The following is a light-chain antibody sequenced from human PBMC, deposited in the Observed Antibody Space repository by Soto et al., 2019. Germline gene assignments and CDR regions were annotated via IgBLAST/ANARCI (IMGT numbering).Light chain of an antibody. CDR1: QSVSSSY. CDR3: QQYGSSPPVT. V-gene: IGKV3-20*01. J-gene: IGKJ1*01. Sequence: EIVLTQSPGTRSLSPGERATLSCRASQSVSSSYLAWYQQKPGQAPRLLIYGASRRATGIPDRFSGSGSGTDFTLTISRLEPEDFAEYYCQQYGSSPPVTFGQGTKVEIK. CDR2: GAS.